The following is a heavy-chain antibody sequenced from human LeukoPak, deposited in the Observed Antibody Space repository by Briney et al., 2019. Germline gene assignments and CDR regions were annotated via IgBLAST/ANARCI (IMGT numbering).Heavy chain of an antibody. CDR3: ARGQPSAWWEPPNTYFDY. D-gene: IGHD2-15*01. Sequence: PGGSLRLSCAASGFTFSSYDMHWVRQATGKGLEWVSAIGTAGDTYYPGSVKGRFTISRENAKNSLYLQMNSLRAGDTAVYYCARGQPSAWWEPPNTYFDYWGQGTLVTVSS. V-gene: IGHV3-13*01. CDR2: IGTAGDT. J-gene: IGHJ4*02. CDR1: GFTFSSYD.